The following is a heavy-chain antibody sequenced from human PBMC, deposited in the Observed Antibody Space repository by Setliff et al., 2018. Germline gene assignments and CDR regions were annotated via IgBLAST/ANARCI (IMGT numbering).Heavy chain of an antibody. CDR1: DDSLSTYY. V-gene: IGHV4-59*01. CDR2: VYYSGTA. D-gene: IGHD5-12*01. J-gene: IGHJ4*02. Sequence: SETLSLTCTVSDDSLSTYYWSWIRQPPGKGLEFIGYVYYSGTANYSPSLRSRLTISVDTSKNQFSLKLRSVTAADTAVYYCARGGTFRYFDFWGQGAPVTVPQ. CDR3: ARGGTFRYFDF.